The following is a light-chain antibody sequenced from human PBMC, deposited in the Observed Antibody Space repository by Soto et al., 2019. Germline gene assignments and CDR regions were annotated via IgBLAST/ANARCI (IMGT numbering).Light chain of an antibody. Sequence: DIQLTQSPSTLSASVGDRDTITCRASQSINGWLAWYQQKPGQATNLLIYKASTLESGVPSRFSGGGPGKNVTLTVSSLQPDDFPTYYCHQYQNFPRTFGQGPRWIP. V-gene: IGKV1-5*03. CDR1: QSINGW. CDR3: HQYQNFPRT. CDR2: KAS. J-gene: IGKJ1*01.